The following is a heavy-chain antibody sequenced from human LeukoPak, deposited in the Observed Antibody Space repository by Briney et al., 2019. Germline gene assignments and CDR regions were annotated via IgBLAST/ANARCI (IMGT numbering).Heavy chain of an antibody. Sequence: PSETLSLTCTVSGGSISSSSYYWGWIRQPPGKGLEWIGSIYYSGSTYYNPSLKSRVTISVDTSKNQFSLKLSSVTAADTAVYYCARHTAMVTGDYWGHGTLVTVSS. CDR3: ARHTAMVTGDY. V-gene: IGHV4-39*01. CDR2: IYYSGST. J-gene: IGHJ4*01. D-gene: IGHD5-18*01. CDR1: GGSISSSSYY.